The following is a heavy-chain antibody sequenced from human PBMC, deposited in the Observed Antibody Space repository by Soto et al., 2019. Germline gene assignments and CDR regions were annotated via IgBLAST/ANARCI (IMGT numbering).Heavy chain of an antibody. CDR2: IYYSGST. CDR3: ARAPLTGIFDY. CDR1: GGSISSGDYY. J-gene: IGHJ4*02. D-gene: IGHD7-27*01. Sequence: TLSLTCTVSGGSISSGDYYWSWIRQPPGKGLEWIGYIYYSGSTYYNPSLKSRVTISVDTSKNQFSLKLSSVTAADTAVYYCARAPLTGIFDYWGQGTLVTVSS. V-gene: IGHV4-30-4*01.